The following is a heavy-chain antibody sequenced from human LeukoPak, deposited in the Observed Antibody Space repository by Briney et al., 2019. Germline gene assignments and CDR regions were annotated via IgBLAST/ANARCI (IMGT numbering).Heavy chain of an antibody. Sequence: SETLSLTCTVSGGPISSRSYYWGWIRQPPGKGLEWIGSMSYGGSTYYNPSLKSRVTMSVDTSKNQVSLKLSSVTAADTAVYYCARIRGQWLDLDYWGQGTLVTVSS. D-gene: IGHD6-19*01. CDR2: MSYGGST. CDR3: ARIRGQWLDLDY. V-gene: IGHV4-39*01. J-gene: IGHJ4*02. CDR1: GGPISSRSYY.